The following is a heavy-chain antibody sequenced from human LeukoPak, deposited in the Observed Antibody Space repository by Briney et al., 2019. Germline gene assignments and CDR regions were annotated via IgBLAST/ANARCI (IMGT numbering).Heavy chain of an antibody. Sequence: GGSLRLSCLASGLTFNTYWMHWVRQVQGKGPVWVSRINPDGSVTWDADSVRGRFIISRDDAKNTLYLQMNSLRAEDRALYYCAREAPAYGERYFVSWGQGTLVTVSS. D-gene: IGHD2-21*01. CDR1: GLTFNTYW. J-gene: IGHJ4*02. CDR3: AREAPAYGERYFVS. V-gene: IGHV3-74*01. CDR2: INPDGSVT.